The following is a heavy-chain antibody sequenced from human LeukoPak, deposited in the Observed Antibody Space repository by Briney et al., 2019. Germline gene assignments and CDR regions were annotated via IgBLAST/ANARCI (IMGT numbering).Heavy chain of an antibody. V-gene: IGHV1-2*06. J-gene: IGHJ6*03. CDR3: ARVSSGYSRQYYYYYMDV. CDR1: GYTFTGYY. CDR2: INPNSGGT. Sequence: ASVKVSCKASGYTFTGYYMHWVRQAPGQGLEWMGRINPNSGGTNYAQKFQGRVTMTRDTSISTAYMELSRLRSDDTAVYYRARVSSGYSRQYYYYYMDVWGKGTTVTVSS. D-gene: IGHD3-22*01.